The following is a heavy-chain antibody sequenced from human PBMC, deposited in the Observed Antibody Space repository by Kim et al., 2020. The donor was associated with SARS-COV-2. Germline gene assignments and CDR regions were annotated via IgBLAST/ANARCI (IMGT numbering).Heavy chain of an antibody. CDR3: AKDDYYGSGSYYYYYYGMDV. Sequence: RFTISRDNSKNTLYLQMNSLRAEDTAVYYCAKDDYYGSGSYYYYYYGMDVWGQGTTVTVSS. V-gene: IGHV3-30*02. D-gene: IGHD3-10*01. J-gene: IGHJ6*02.